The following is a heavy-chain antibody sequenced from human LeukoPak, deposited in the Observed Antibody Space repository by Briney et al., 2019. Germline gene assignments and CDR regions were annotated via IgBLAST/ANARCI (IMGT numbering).Heavy chain of an antibody. D-gene: IGHD2-8*02. CDR2: IYYSGST. J-gene: IGHJ5*02. V-gene: IGHV4-39*07. CDR1: GGSISSSSYY. CDR3: AREERGTGPEENWFDP. Sequence: SETLSLTCTVPGGSISSSSYYWGWIRQPPGKGLEWIGSIYYSGSTYYNPSLKSRVTISVDTSKNQFSLKLSSVTAADTAVYYCAREERGTGPEENWFDPWAREPWSPSPQ.